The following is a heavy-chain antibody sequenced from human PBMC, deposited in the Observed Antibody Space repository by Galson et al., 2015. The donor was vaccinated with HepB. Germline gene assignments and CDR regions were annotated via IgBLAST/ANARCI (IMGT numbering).Heavy chain of an antibody. CDR3: ARGPHIYYGMDV. CDR1: GYSFTSYW. CDR2: IDPGDSYT. Sequence: QSGAEVKKPGESLRISCRGSGYSFTSYWISWVRQMPGKGLEWMGRIDPGDSYTNYSPSFQGHVTISADKSISTAYLQWSSLKASDTAMYYCARGPHIYYGMDVWGQGTTVTVSS. V-gene: IGHV5-10-1*01. D-gene: IGHD2-21*01. J-gene: IGHJ6*02.